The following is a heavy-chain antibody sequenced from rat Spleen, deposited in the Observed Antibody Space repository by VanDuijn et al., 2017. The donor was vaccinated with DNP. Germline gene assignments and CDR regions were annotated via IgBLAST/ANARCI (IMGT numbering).Heavy chain of an antibody. V-gene: IGHV5-22*01. CDR1: GFTFRDYY. CDR3: ARHGTTVTFDY. D-gene: IGHD1-1*01. Sequence: EVQLVESGGGLVQPGRSLKLSCAASGFTFRDYYMAWVRQAPKKGLEWVASTTYEGDSSFYGDSVKGRFTISRDNAKSTLYLQMNSLKSEDTATYYCARHGTTVTFDYWGQGVMVTVSS. J-gene: IGHJ2*01. CDR2: TTYEGDSS.